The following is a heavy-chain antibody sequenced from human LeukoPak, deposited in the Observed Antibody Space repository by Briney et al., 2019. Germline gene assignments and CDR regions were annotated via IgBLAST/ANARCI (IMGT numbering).Heavy chain of an antibody. V-gene: IGHV4-4*07. CDR2: IYTSGST. CDR1: GDSISSYY. D-gene: IGHD3-22*01. Sequence: KASETLSLTCTVSGDSISSYYWSWIRQPAGKGLEWIGRIYTSGSTNYNPSLKSRVTMSVDTSKNQFSLKLSSVTAADTAVYYCARRSGNYYDSSGYYFDYWGQGTLVTVSS. CDR3: ARRSGNYYDSSGYYFDY. J-gene: IGHJ4*02.